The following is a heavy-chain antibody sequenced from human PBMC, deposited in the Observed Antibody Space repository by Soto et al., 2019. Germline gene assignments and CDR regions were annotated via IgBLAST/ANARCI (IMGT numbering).Heavy chain of an antibody. J-gene: IGHJ6*02. CDR1: GFTFSSYG. CDR3: AKDQVSGYSSIRYYHGMDV. D-gene: IGHD5-12*01. Sequence: GGSLRLSCAASGFTFSSYGMHWVRQAPGKGLEWVAVISYDGSNKYYADSVKGRFTISRDNSKNTLYLQMNSLRAEDTAVYYCAKDQVSGYSSIRYYHGMDVWGQGTTVTVSS. V-gene: IGHV3-30*18. CDR2: ISYDGSNK.